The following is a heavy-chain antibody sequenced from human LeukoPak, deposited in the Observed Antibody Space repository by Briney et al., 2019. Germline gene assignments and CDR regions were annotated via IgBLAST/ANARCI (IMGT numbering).Heavy chain of an antibody. J-gene: IGHJ4*02. Sequence: PSETLPLTCSVSGGSIRSSHYYWGWIRQPPGQGLEWIASVYYSGSTYYTPSLRSRVTISIDTSKNQFSLKLTSVTAADTAVFYCARQGGDNGYYYFDFWGQGTLVTVSS. CDR3: ARQGGDNGYYYFDF. D-gene: IGHD4-17*01. CDR1: GGSIRSSHYY. CDR2: VYYSGST. V-gene: IGHV4-39*01.